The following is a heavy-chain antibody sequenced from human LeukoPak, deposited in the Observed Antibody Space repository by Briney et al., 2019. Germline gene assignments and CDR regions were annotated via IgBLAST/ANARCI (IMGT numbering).Heavy chain of an antibody. CDR3: ARVNVLLWFGELCYFDY. V-gene: IGHV4-38-2*02. Sequence: SETLSLTCTVSGYSISSGYYWGWIRQPPGKGLEWIGSIYHSGSTYYNPSLKSRVTISVDTSKNQFSLKLSSVTAADTAVYYCARVNVLLWFGELCYFDYWGQGTLVTVSS. CDR2: IYHSGST. D-gene: IGHD3-10*01. CDR1: GYSISSGYY. J-gene: IGHJ4*02.